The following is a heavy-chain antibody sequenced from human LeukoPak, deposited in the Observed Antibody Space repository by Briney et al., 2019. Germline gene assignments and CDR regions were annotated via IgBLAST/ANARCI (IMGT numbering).Heavy chain of an antibody. Sequence: SQTLSLTCAISGDSVSSNSATWTWIRQSPSRGLEWLGRTYYRSKWYNEYAESVKSRITINPDTSKNQFSLQLNSVTPEDTAVYYCARGSSSSSWYFDYWGQGTLVTVSS. CDR1: GDSVSSNSAT. CDR2: TYYRSKWYN. CDR3: ARGSSSSSWYFDY. J-gene: IGHJ4*02. V-gene: IGHV6-1*01. D-gene: IGHD6-13*01.